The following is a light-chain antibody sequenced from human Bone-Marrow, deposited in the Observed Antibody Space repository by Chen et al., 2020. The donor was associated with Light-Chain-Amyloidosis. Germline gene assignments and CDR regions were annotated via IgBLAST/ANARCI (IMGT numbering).Light chain of an antibody. CDR1: TSGSTS. CDR2: DDS. V-gene: IGLV3-21*02. Sequence: SDLLTQPSSVSVAPGQTAMIACGGNTSGSTSVHWYQQTQGQAPLLVGYDDSDRPSWIPDRLSGSNSGNTATLTISRVEAGDEADYYCQVWDRSSDRPVFGGGTKLTVL. J-gene: IGLJ3*02. CDR3: QVWDRSSDRPV.